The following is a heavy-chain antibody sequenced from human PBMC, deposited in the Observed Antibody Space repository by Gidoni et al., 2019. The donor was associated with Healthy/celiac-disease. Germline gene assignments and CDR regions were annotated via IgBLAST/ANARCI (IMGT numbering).Heavy chain of an antibody. CDR3: ARDLTAARPGVYYYYYMDV. J-gene: IGHJ6*03. D-gene: IGHD6-6*01. V-gene: IGHV1-69*01. Sequence: QAPGQGLEWMGGIIPIFGTANYAQKFQGRVTITADESTSTAYMELSSLRSEDTAVNYCARDLTAARPGVYYYYYMDVWGKGTTVTVSS. CDR2: IIPIFGTA.